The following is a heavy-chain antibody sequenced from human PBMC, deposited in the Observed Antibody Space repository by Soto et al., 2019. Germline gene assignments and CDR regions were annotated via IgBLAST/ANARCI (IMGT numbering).Heavy chain of an antibody. J-gene: IGHJ5*02. V-gene: IGHV4-59*08. Sequence: QVQLQESGPGLVKPSETLSLTCTVSGGSISSYYWSWIRQPPGKGLEWIGYIYYSGSTNYNPSLKTRVPISVATSKNQFSLKLSSVTAADTAVYYCARAKAPLYSSSWYWFDPWGQGTLVTVSS. CDR3: ARAKAPLYSSSWYWFDP. CDR1: GGSISSYY. D-gene: IGHD6-13*01. CDR2: IYYSGST.